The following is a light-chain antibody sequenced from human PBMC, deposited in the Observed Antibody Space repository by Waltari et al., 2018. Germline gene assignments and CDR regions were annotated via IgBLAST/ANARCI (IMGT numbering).Light chain of an antibody. Sequence: QSVLTQPPSASATPGQRVTISCSGSSSNIGSNIVNWYQQVPGTTPQLLIYRNDHRPSGVPYRFSVSKSGTSASLAISGLRSEDEADYYCAAWDDTLNGRWEFGGGTKLTVL. CDR2: RND. CDR3: AAWDDTLNGRWE. CDR1: SSNIGSNI. J-gene: IGLJ3*02. V-gene: IGLV1-44*01.